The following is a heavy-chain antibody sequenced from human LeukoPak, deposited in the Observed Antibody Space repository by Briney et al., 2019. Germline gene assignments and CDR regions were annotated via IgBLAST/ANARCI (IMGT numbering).Heavy chain of an antibody. Sequence: PGGSLRLSCAASGFTFSSYWMSWVRQAPGKGLEWVANIKQDGSEKYYVDSVKGRFTISRDNAKNSLYLQMNSLRAEDTAVYYCARMGYYYDSSGWEAYWSQGTLVTDSS. CDR3: ARMGYYYDSSGWEAY. D-gene: IGHD3-22*01. V-gene: IGHV3-7*01. J-gene: IGHJ4*02. CDR1: GFTFSSYW. CDR2: IKQDGSEK.